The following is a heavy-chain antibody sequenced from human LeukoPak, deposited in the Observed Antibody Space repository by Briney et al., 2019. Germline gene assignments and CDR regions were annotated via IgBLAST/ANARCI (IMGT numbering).Heavy chain of an antibody. Sequence: GASVKVSCKASGYTFTDYYMHWVRQAPGQGLEWMGWINPNSGGTNYAQKFQGRVTMTRDTSISTAYMELSRLRSDDTAVYYCARAKTMIVVVTLFAYWGQGTLVTVSS. V-gene: IGHV1-2*02. D-gene: IGHD3-22*01. CDR2: INPNSGGT. J-gene: IGHJ4*02. CDR1: GYTFTDYY. CDR3: ARAKTMIVVVTLFAY.